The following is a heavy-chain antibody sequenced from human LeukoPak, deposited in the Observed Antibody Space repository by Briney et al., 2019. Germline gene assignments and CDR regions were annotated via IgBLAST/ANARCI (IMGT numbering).Heavy chain of an antibody. D-gene: IGHD6-19*01. CDR1: GFTFSSHG. CDR3: ARDPGVRWLVGFDY. V-gene: IGHV3-33*08. Sequence: GGSLRLSCVASGFTFSSHGMHWVRQAPGEGPEWVAVVRGNGDSTHYADSVKGRFTISRDNSKNTLYLQMDSLRAEDTAVYYCARDPGVRWLVGFDYWGQGTLVTVSS. CDR2: VRGNGDST. J-gene: IGHJ4*02.